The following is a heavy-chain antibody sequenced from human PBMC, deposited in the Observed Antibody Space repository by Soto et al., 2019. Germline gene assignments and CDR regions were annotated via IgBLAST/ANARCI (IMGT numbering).Heavy chain of an antibody. CDR2: FDPEDGET. CDR1: GYTLTELS. Sequence: ASVKVSCKVSGYTLTELSMHWVRQAPGKGLEWMGGFDPEDGETIYAQKFQGRVTMTEDTSTDTAYMELSSLRSEDTAVYYCATIYYDFWSGYPANWFDPWGQGTLVPVSS. CDR3: ATIYYDFWSGYPANWFDP. V-gene: IGHV1-24*01. D-gene: IGHD3-3*01. J-gene: IGHJ5*02.